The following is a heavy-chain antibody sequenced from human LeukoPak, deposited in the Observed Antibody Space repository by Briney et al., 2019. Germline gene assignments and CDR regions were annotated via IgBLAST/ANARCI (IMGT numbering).Heavy chain of an antibody. CDR1: GGSISSSSYY. CDR2: IYYSGST. CDR3: AGLGCSSGWYQQYYFDY. Sequence: SQTLSLTCTVSGGSISSSSYYWGWIRQPPGKGLEWIGSIYYSGSTYYNPSLKSRVTISVDTSKNQFSLKLSSVTAADTAVYYCAGLGCSSGWYQQYYFDYWGRGTLVTVSS. V-gene: IGHV4-39*01. D-gene: IGHD6-19*01. J-gene: IGHJ4*02.